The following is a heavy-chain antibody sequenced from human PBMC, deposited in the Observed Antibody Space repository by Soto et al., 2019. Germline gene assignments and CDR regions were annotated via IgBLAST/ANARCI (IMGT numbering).Heavy chain of an antibody. CDR1: GFTFSSYC. J-gene: IGHJ6*04. D-gene: IGHD3-16*02. CDR3: SKDWPGYDYVWGSYRYGGMDV. CDR2: ISYDGSNK. V-gene: IGHV3-30*18. Sequence: GGSLRLSCAASGFTFSSYCIHWVRQAPGKGLEWVAVISYDGSNKYYADSVKGRFTISRDNSKNTLYLQMNSLRAEDTPVYYCSKDWPGYDYVWGSYRYGGMDVFGERTTVNVCS.